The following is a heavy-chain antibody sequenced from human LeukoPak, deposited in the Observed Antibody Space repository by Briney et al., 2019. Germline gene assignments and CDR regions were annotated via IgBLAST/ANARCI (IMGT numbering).Heavy chain of an antibody. D-gene: IGHD4-17*01. J-gene: IGHJ4*02. V-gene: IGHV4-39*01. Sequence: PSETLSLTCTVSGGSISSSSYYWGWIRQPPGKGLAWIGSIYYSGSTYYNPSLKSRVTISVDTSKNQFSLKLSSVTAADTAAYYCARQGAATVTTTYYFDYWGQGTLVTVSS. CDR2: IYYSGST. CDR1: GGSISSSSYY. CDR3: ARQGAATVTTTYYFDY.